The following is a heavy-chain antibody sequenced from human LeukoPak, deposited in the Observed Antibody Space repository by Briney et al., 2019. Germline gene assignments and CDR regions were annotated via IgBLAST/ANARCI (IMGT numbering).Heavy chain of an antibody. Sequence: GASVKVSCKTSGYTFNSYGISWVRQAPGQGLEWMGWISAYNGNTNYAQKLQGRVTMTTDTSTSTAYMELRSLRSDDTAVYYCARDSREYYYKPVDYWGQGTLVTVSS. J-gene: IGHJ4*02. V-gene: IGHV1-18*01. D-gene: IGHD3-10*01. CDR3: ARDSREYYYKPVDY. CDR1: GYTFNSYG. CDR2: ISAYNGNT.